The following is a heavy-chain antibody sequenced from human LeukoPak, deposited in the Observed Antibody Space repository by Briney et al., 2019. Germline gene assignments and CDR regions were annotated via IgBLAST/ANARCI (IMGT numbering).Heavy chain of an antibody. J-gene: IGHJ4*01. CDR1: GFTFSNYG. V-gene: IGHV3-33*01. D-gene: IGHD3-10*01. CDR3: ARQGMQYCFAF. Sequence: PGRSLRLSCAASGFTFSNYGVHWVRQAPGKGLEWLAVIWFDGSNKYYVDSVKGRFTISRDNSKNTLYLQMNSLRAEDTAVYYCARQGMQYCFAFRGHGTLVTV. CDR2: IWFDGSNK.